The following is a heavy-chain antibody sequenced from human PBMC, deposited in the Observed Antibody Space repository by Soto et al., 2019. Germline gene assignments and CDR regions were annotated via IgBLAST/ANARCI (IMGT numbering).Heavy chain of an antibody. Sequence: ASVKVSCKASGGTFSSYAISWVRQAPGQGLEWMGGIIPIFGTANYAQKFQGRVTITADESTSTAYMELSSLRSEDTAVYYCARDVGGYDYGTKRHYYYYGMDVWGQGTTVTVSS. CDR1: GGTFSSYA. J-gene: IGHJ6*02. CDR2: IIPIFGTA. D-gene: IGHD5-12*01. V-gene: IGHV1-69*13. CDR3: ARDVGGYDYGTKRHYYYYGMDV.